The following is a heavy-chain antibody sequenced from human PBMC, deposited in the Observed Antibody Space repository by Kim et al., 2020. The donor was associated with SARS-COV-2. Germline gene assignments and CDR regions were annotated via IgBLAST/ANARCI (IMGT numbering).Heavy chain of an antibody. CDR3: ARVVVAATRYYYYMDV. J-gene: IGHJ6*03. Sequence: LKSRVTISVDTSKNQFSLKLSSVTAADTAVYYCARVVVAATRYYYYMDVWGKGTTVTVSS. D-gene: IGHD2-15*01. V-gene: IGHV4-30-2*04.